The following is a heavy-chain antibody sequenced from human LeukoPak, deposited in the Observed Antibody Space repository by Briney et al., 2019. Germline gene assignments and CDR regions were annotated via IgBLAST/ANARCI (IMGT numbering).Heavy chain of an antibody. V-gene: IGHV3-33*01. J-gene: IGHJ4*02. Sequence: GGSLRLSCAASGFTSSSYGMHWVRQAPGKGLEWVAVIWYDGSNKYYADSVKGRFTISRDNSKNTLYLQMNSLKAEDTAVYYCARDWRDYYDSSGYVADWGQGTLVTVSS. D-gene: IGHD3-22*01. CDR1: GFTSSSYG. CDR2: IWYDGSNK. CDR3: ARDWRDYYDSSGYVAD.